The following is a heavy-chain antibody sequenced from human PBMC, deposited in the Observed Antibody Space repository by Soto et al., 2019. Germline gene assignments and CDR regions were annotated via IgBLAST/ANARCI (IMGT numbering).Heavy chain of an antibody. D-gene: IGHD2-21*02. CDR1: GFTFSSYS. Sequence: LRLSCAASGFTFSSYSMSWVRQAPGKGLEWVSAISGSGGSTHYADSVKGRFTISRDNSKNTLYLQMNSLRAEDTAVYYCANFGDCYEDGMDVWGQGTTVTVSS. J-gene: IGHJ6*02. CDR2: ISGSGGST. CDR3: ANFGDCYEDGMDV. V-gene: IGHV3-23*01.